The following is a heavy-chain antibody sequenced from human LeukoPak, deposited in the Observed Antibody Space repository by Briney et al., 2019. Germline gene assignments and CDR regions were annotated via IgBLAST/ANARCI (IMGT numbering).Heavy chain of an antibody. CDR2: ISGSDGRL. J-gene: IGHJ4*02. CDR1: GFTFSNYA. Sequence: GGSLRLSCAASGFTFSNYAMSWVRQAPGKGLEWVSAISGSDGRLFYADSVKGRFTISRDNSKNTVFLQMNSLRAEDTALYYCAKESPYRAPTRTYYFDFWGQGTLVTVSS. D-gene: IGHD1-14*01. V-gene: IGHV3-23*01. CDR3: AKESPYRAPTRTYYFDF.